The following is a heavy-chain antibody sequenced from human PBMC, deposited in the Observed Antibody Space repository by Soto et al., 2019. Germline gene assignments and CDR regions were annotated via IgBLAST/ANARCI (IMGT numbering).Heavy chain of an antibody. CDR3: EALTHGVTTWMADD. CDR2: IIPILGIA. D-gene: IGHD4-17*01. CDR1: ESTFSSYS. V-gene: IGHV1-69*02. Sequence: KVSCKASESTFSSYSISLVRQAPGQGLEWMGRIIPILGIANYAQKFQGRVTITADKSTSTAYMELSSLRSEDTAVYYCEALTHGVTTWMADDWGQGTLVTVSS. J-gene: IGHJ4*02.